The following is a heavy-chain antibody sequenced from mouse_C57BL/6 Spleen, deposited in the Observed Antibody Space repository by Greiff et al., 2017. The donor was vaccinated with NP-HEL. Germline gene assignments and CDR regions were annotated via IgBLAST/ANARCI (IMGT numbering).Heavy chain of an antibody. V-gene: IGHV1-9*01. J-gene: IGHJ1*03. Sequence: ELSCKATGYTFTGYWIEWVKQRPGHGLEWIGEILPGSGSTNYNEKFKGKATFTADTSSNTAFMQLSSLTTEDSAIYYCARRSEFTTVVEKYFDVWGTGTTVTVSS. CDR3: ARRSEFTTVVEKYFDV. CDR1: GYTFTGYW. D-gene: IGHD1-1*01. CDR2: ILPGSGST.